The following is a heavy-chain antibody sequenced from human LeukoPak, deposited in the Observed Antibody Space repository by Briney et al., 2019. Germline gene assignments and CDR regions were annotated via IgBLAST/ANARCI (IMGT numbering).Heavy chain of an antibody. CDR3: ARDLRGYYDSSGYYYRY. CDR2: ISAYNGNT. CDR1: GYTFTSYG. J-gene: IGHJ4*02. Sequence: ASVKVSCKASGYTFTSYGISWARQAPGQGLEWMGWISAYNGNTNYAQKLQGRVTMTTDTSTSTAYMELRSLRSDDTAVYYCARDLRGYYDSSGYYYRYWGQGTLVTVSS. D-gene: IGHD3-22*01. V-gene: IGHV1-18*01.